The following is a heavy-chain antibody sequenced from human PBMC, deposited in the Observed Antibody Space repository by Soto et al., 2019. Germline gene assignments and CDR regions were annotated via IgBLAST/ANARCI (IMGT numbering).Heavy chain of an antibody. CDR2: IYYSGTT. CDR3: ANSLYDILFHH. Sequence: SETLSLTCTVSGGSLGSTSYYWGWIRQPPGKGLEWIGNIYYSGTTYYNPSLQSRVTISVDTSNNQFSLKLSSVTAADTAVYYCANSLYDILFHHWGQGTLVTVSS. J-gene: IGHJ1*01. D-gene: IGHD3-9*01. V-gene: IGHV4-39*07. CDR1: GGSLGSTSYY.